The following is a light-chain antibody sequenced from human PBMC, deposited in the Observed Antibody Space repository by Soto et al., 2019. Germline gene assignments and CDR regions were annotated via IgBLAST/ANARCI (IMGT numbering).Light chain of an antibody. CDR3: QAWDSSTAV. Sequence: SYELTQPPSVSVSPGQTASITCSGDKLGDKYACWYQQKPGQSPVLVIYQDRKRPSGFPERFSGSNSGNTATLTISGTQAMDEADYYCQAWDSSTAVFGGGTKLTVL. CDR2: QDR. CDR1: KLGDKY. V-gene: IGLV3-1*01. J-gene: IGLJ2*01.